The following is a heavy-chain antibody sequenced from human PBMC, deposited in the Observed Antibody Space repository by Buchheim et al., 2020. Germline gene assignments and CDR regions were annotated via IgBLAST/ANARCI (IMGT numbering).Heavy chain of an antibody. CDR1: GGSVSSGSYY. CDR2: IYYSGST. CDR3: ARESSGWYGWFDP. Sequence: QVQLQESGPGLVKPSETLSLTCTVSGGSVSSGSYYWSWIRQPPGKGLEWIGYIYYSGSTNYNPSLKSRVTISVDPSKNQFSLKLSSVTAADTAVYYCARESSGWYGWFDPWGQGTL. D-gene: IGHD6-19*01. J-gene: IGHJ5*02. V-gene: IGHV4-61*01.